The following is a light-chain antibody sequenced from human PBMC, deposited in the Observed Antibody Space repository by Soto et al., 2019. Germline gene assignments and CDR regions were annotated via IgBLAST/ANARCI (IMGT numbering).Light chain of an antibody. Sequence: IVLTQSPGTLSLSPGERATLSCRASQSVPSNYVAWYQQKPGQAPRLLIYAASSRTTGIPDRFSGSGSGTDFTLTISRLKPEDFAVYYCQQYGSNPSITFGQGTRLEIK. V-gene: IGKV3-20*01. CDR2: AAS. J-gene: IGKJ5*01. CDR1: QSVPSNY. CDR3: QQYGSNPSIT.